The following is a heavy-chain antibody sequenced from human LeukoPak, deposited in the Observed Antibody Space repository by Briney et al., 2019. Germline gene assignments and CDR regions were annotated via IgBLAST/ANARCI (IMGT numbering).Heavy chain of an antibody. Sequence: ASVKVSCKASGYTFTSYDINWVRQATGQGLEWMGWMNPNSGNTDYAQKFQGRVTMTRNTSITTGYMELSSLRSEDTAVYYCARHFRGYNYGHDGFDIWGQGTMVTVSS. CDR1: GYTFTSYD. J-gene: IGHJ3*02. CDR2: MNPNSGNT. V-gene: IGHV1-8*01. CDR3: ARHFRGYNYGHDGFDI. D-gene: IGHD5-18*01.